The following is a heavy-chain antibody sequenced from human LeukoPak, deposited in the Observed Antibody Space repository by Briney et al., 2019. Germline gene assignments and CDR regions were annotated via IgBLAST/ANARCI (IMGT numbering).Heavy chain of an antibody. D-gene: IGHD3-10*01. J-gene: IGHJ4*02. Sequence: SETLSLTCTVSGGSISSSSYYWGWIRQPPGKGLEWIGSIHYSGTTYYNPSLKSRVTISVDTSKNQFSLKLSSVTAADTAVYYCARLNYYGSGSYSAFYFDYWGQGTLVTVSS. V-gene: IGHV4-39*01. CDR2: IHYSGTT. CDR3: ARLNYYGSGSYSAFYFDY. CDR1: GGSISSSSYY.